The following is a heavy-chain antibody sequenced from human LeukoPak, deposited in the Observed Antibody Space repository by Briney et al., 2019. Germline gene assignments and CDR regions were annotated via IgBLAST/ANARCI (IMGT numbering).Heavy chain of an antibody. Sequence: GGSLRLSCAASGFTFSSYWMHWVRQAPGKGLVWVSRINSDGSSTNYADSVKGRFTISRDNAKNSLYLQMNSLRAEDTAVYYCARDYGGSSPFDYWGQGTLVTVSS. V-gene: IGHV3-74*01. CDR3: ARDYGGSSPFDY. J-gene: IGHJ4*02. CDR1: GFTFSSYW. D-gene: IGHD4-23*01. CDR2: INSDGSST.